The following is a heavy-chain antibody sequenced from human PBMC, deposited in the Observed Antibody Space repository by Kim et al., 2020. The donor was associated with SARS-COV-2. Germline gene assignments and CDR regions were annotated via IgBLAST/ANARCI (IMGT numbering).Heavy chain of an antibody. CDR3: ARGSGGLLWFGELFFDS. D-gene: IGHD3-10*01. CDR2: MNPNSGDT. V-gene: IGHV1-8*01. CDR1: GYTFSNHD. J-gene: IGHJ4*02. Sequence: ASVKVSCKASGYTFSNHDIVWVRQATGQGLEWMGWMNPNSGDTIYAQKFQGRVAMTRNTSITTAYMEVSSLRSEDTAEYFCARGSGGLLWFGELFFDSWGQGTRVTVSS.